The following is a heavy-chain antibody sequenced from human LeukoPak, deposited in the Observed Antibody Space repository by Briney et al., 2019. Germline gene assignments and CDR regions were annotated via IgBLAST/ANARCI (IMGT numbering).Heavy chain of an antibody. CDR1: GYSFTSYW. J-gene: IGHJ4*02. CDR3: ARRWKTALPYFDY. CDR2: IYPGDSDT. Sequence: GESLKISCKGSGYSFTSYWIGWVRQMPGKGLEWMGIIYPGDSDTRYSPSFQGQVTISADKSISTAYLQWSSLKASDTAMYHCARRWKTALPYFDYWGQGTLVTVSS. D-gene: IGHD6-6*01. V-gene: IGHV5-51*01.